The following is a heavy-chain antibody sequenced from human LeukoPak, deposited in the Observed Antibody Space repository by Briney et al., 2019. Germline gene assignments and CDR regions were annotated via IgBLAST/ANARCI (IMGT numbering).Heavy chain of an antibody. CDR3: ARPLVSDNGDYPLGHYGLDV. Sequence: PGGSLRLSCAASGFTFSSYAMSWVRQAPGKGLEWVSVISGSGGSTYYADSVKGRFTISRDNSKNTLYLQMNSLRAEDTAVYYCARPLVSDNGDYPLGHYGLDVWGQGTTVTVSS. CDR2: ISGSGGST. J-gene: IGHJ6*02. CDR1: GFTFSSYA. V-gene: IGHV3-23*01. D-gene: IGHD4-17*01.